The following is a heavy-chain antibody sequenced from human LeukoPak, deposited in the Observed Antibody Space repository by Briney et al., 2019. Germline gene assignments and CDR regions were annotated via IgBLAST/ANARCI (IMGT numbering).Heavy chain of an antibody. D-gene: IGHD2-2*01. Sequence: GGSLRLSCAASGFTFSSYAMHWVRQAPGKGLEWVAVISYDGSNKYYADSVKGRFTISRDNSKNTLYLQMNSLRAEDTAVYYCANTVVVPSYYFDYWGQGTLVTVSS. CDR1: GFTFSSYA. CDR2: ISYDGSNK. V-gene: IGHV3-30*04. J-gene: IGHJ4*02. CDR3: ANTVVVPSYYFDY.